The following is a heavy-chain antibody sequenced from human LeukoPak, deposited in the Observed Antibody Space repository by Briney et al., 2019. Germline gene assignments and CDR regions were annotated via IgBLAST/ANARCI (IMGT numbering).Heavy chain of an antibody. CDR1: GFTVSSNY. CDR3: AMSVVRPAPFDF. J-gene: IGHJ4*02. V-gene: IGHV3-66*01. Sequence: GGSLRLSCAASGFTVSSNYMSWVRQAPGKGLEWVSVIYSGGSTYYADSVKGRFTISRDNSKNTLYLQMNSLKAEDTAVYYCAMSVVRPAPFDFWGQGTLVTVSS. CDR2: IYSGGST. D-gene: IGHD2-15*01.